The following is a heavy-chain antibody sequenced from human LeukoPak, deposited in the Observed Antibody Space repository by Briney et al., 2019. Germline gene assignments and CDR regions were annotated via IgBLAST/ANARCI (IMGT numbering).Heavy chain of an antibody. J-gene: IGHJ6*03. CDR3: ARGRICSGGSCYSWGGYYYYYMDV. CDR1: GGSFSGYY. V-gene: IGHV4-34*01. Sequence: SETLSLTCAVYGGSFSGYYWSWIRQPPGKGLEWIGEINHSGSTNYNPSLKSRVTISADTSKNQFSLKLSSVTAADTAVYYCARGRICSGGSCYSWGGYYYYYMDVWGKGTTVTVSS. CDR2: INHSGST. D-gene: IGHD2-15*01.